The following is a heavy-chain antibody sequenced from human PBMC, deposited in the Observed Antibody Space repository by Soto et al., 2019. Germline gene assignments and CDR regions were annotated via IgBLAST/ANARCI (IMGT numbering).Heavy chain of an antibody. CDR2: IKSKTDGGTT. Sequence: GGSLRLSCAASGFTFSNAWMNWVRQAPGKGLEWVGRIKSKTDGGTTDYAAPVKGRFTISRDDSKNTLYLQMNSLKTEDTAVYYCTTSLGYCSSTSCYGNYYYYYGMDVWGQGTTVTV. J-gene: IGHJ6*02. V-gene: IGHV3-15*07. D-gene: IGHD2-2*01. CDR1: GFTFSNAW. CDR3: TTSLGYCSSTSCYGNYYYYYGMDV.